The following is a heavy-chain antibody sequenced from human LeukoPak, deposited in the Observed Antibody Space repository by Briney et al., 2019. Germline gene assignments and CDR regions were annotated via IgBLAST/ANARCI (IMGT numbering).Heavy chain of an antibody. D-gene: IGHD3-10*01. V-gene: IGHV3-48*03. Sequence: PGGSLRLSCAASGFTFSSYEMNWVRQAPGKGLEWVSYISSSGSTIYYADSVKGRFTISRDNAKNSLYLQMNSLRAEDTAVYYCAALHSSMARGVIIATDYYYYGMDVWGQGTTVTVSS. CDR3: AALHSSMARGVIIATDYYYYGMDV. CDR2: ISSSGSTI. CDR1: GFTFSSYE. J-gene: IGHJ6*02.